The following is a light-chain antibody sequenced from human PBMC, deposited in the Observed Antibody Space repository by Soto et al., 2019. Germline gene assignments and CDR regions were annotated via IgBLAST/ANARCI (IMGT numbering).Light chain of an antibody. CDR3: QQYNSYSWT. CDR2: DAS. V-gene: IGKV1-5*01. Sequence: DIQMTQSPSSLSASVGDRVTITCRASRSISNWLAWYQQKPGKAPKLLIYDASSLESGVPSRFSGSGSGTEFTLTISSLQPDDFATYYCQQYNSYSWTFGQGTKVDIK. J-gene: IGKJ1*01. CDR1: RSISNW.